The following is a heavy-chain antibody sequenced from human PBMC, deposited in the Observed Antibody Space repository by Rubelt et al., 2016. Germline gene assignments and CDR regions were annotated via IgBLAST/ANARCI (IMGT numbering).Heavy chain of an antibody. J-gene: IGHJ4*02. V-gene: IGHV3-23*01. Sequence: LVQPGGSLRLSCAPSGFTFSRSALSWVRQAPGKGLEWVSGITGSGGSTYYADSVKGRFTISRDNSKNTLYLQMNSLRAEDTAVYYCARDRDIYGGNSADYWGQGTLVTGSS. CDR2: ITGSGGST. D-gene: IGHD4-23*01. CDR3: ARDRDIYGGNSADY. CDR1: GFTFSRSA.